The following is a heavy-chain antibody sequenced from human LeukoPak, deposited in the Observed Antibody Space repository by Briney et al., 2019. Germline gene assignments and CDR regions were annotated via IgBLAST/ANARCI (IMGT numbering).Heavy chain of an antibody. CDR1: GYTFAGYY. J-gene: IGHJ4*02. V-gene: IGHV1-2*02. Sequence: VSVKVSCKASGYTFAGYYLHWVRQAPGQGLEWMGWIHPESGDTHYAQKFLGRVTLTRDTSTTIVYMELKWLTSDDTAVYYCSRGSGISYGGIDYWGQGTLVTVSS. D-gene: IGHD5-18*01. CDR3: SRGSGISYGGIDY. CDR2: IHPESGDT.